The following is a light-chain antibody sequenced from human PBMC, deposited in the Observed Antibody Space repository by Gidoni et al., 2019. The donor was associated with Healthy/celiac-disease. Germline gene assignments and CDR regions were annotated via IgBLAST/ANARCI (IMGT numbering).Light chain of an antibody. J-gene: IGLJ3*02. Sequence: SYVLTQPPSVSVASGQTARITCGGNSIGSKRVQWYQQKPGQAPVLVVYDDSDRPSGIPERFSGSNSGNTATLTISRVEAGDEADYYCQVWDSSSDHLVFGGGTKLTVL. CDR1: SIGSKR. CDR2: DDS. V-gene: IGLV3-21*02. CDR3: QVWDSSSDHLV.